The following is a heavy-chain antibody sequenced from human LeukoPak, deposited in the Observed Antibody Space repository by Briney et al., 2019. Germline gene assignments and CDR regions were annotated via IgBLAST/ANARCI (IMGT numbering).Heavy chain of an antibody. CDR3: ATLDTAMAPTLFDP. Sequence: PGGSLRLSCAASGFTFSSYAMHWVRQAPGKGLEWVAVISYDGSNKYYADSVKGRFTISRDNSKNTLYLQMNSLRAEDTAVYYCATLDTAMAPTLFDPWGQGTLVTVSS. V-gene: IGHV3-30-3*01. CDR1: GFTFSSYA. D-gene: IGHD5-18*01. CDR2: ISYDGSNK. J-gene: IGHJ5*02.